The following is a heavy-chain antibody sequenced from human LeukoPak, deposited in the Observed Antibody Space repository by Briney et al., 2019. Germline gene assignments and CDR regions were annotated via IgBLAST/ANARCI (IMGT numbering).Heavy chain of an antibody. V-gene: IGHV4-39*01. D-gene: IGHD3-10*01. CDR3: ARGHYYGSGSL. CDR1: GGSISSSSYY. Sequence: PSGTLSLTCTVSGGSISSSSYYWGWIRQPPGKGLEWIGSIYYSGSTYYNPSLKSRVTISVDTSKNQFSLKLSSVTAADTAVYYCARGHYYGSGSLWGQGTMVTVSS. J-gene: IGHJ3*01. CDR2: IYYSGST.